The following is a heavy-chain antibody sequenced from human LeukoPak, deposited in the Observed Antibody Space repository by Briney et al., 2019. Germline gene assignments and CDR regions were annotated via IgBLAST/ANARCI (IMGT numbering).Heavy chain of an antibody. CDR1: GGSISSGSYY. J-gene: IGHJ5*02. CDR3: ARDREGYSYGTSYNWFDP. D-gene: IGHD5-18*01. CDR2: IYTSGST. Sequence: SETLSLTCTVSGGSISSGSYYWSWIRQPAGKGLEWIGRIYTSGSTNYNPSLKSRVTISVDTSKNQFSLKLSSVTAADTAVYYCARDREGYSYGTSYNWFDPWSQGTLVTVSS. V-gene: IGHV4-61*02.